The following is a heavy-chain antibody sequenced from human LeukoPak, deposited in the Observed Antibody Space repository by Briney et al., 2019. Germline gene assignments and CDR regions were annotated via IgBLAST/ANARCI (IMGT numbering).Heavy chain of an antibody. Sequence: GASVKVSCKASGGTFSSYTISWVRQAPGQGLEWMGRIIPILGIANYAQKFQGRVTITADKSTSTAYMELSSLRSEDTAVYYCARLDGWDGAFDIWGQGTMVTVSS. CDR3: ARLDGWDGAFDI. J-gene: IGHJ3*02. CDR1: GGTFSSYT. D-gene: IGHD3/OR15-3a*01. CDR2: IIPILGIA. V-gene: IGHV1-69*02.